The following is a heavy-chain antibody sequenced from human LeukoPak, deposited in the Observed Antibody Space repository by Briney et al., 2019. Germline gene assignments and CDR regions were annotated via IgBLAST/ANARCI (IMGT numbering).Heavy chain of an antibody. CDR1: GYTFSSYY. J-gene: IGHJ6*03. Sequence: ASVKVSCTASGYTFSSYYMHWVRQAPGQGLEWMGLIDPSSSSTSYAQKFQGRVTMTRDMSTSTVYMELSSLRSEDTAVYYCARAPGDSSGFPRPYYYYYMDVWGKGTTVTVSS. CDR2: IDPSSSST. CDR3: ARAPGDSSGFPRPYYYYYMDV. D-gene: IGHD3-22*01. V-gene: IGHV1-46*01.